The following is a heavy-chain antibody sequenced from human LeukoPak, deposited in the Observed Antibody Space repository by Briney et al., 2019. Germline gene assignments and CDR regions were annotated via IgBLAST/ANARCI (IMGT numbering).Heavy chain of an antibody. D-gene: IGHD2/OR15-2a*01. V-gene: IGHV1-69*13. Sequence: GASVTVSCKASGGTFSSYAISWVRQAPGQGLEWMGGIIPIFGTANYAQKFQGRVTITADESTSTAYMELSSLRSEDTAVYYCASLEYAQGAFDIWGQGTMVTVSS. CDR3: ASLEYAQGAFDI. J-gene: IGHJ3*02. CDR2: IIPIFGTA. CDR1: GGTFSSYA.